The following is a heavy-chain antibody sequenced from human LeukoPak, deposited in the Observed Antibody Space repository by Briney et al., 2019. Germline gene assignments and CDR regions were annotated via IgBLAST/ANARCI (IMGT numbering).Heavy chain of an antibody. V-gene: IGHV3-23*01. D-gene: IGHD2-15*01. Sequence: GGSLRLSCAASGFAFSSNAMSWVRQAPGKGLEWVSAISGLGGSTYYADSVKGRFTVSRDNSKNTLYLQMNSLRAEDTAVYYCALNAAADAFDIWGQETMVTVSS. J-gene: IGHJ3*02. CDR3: ALNAAADAFDI. CDR1: GFAFSSNA. CDR2: ISGLGGST.